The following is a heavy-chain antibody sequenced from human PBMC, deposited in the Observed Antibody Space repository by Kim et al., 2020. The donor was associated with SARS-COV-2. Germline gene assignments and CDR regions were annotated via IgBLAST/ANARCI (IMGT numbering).Heavy chain of an antibody. D-gene: IGHD2-21*02. CDR1: GFTFSSYA. CDR2: ISYDGSNK. V-gene: IGHV3-30-3*01. Sequence: GGSLRLSCAASGFTFSSYAMHWVRQAPGKGLEWVAVISYDGSNKYYADSVKGRFTISRDNSKNTLYLQMNSLRAEDTAVYYCARVFRVVVTAPYYYGMDVWGQGTTVTVSS. CDR3: ARVFRVVVTAPYYYGMDV. J-gene: IGHJ6*02.